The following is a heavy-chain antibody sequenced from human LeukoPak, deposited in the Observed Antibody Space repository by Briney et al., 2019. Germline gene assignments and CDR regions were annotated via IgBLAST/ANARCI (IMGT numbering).Heavy chain of an antibody. Sequence: GGSLRLSCVASGFPFSSYWMYWVRQAPGKGLMYISRNNGDGSTTNYADVVKGRFTMSRDNVKNTLYLQMNSLRVEDTAVYYCARDPRNVGLAPWGQGTLVTVSS. CDR1: GFPFSSYW. J-gene: IGHJ5*02. D-gene: IGHD2-15*01. CDR3: ARDPRNVGLAP. CDR2: NNGDGSTT. V-gene: IGHV3-74*01.